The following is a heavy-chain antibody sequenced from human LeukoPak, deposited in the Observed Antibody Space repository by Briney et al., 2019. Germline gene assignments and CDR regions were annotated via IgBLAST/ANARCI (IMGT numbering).Heavy chain of an antibody. J-gene: IGHJ4*02. CDR3: TTVYSDSSGYYLNYCDY. V-gene: IGHV3-15*01. D-gene: IGHD3-22*01. CDR1: GFTVSNAW. Sequence: GGSLRLSCAASGFTVSNAWMSWVRQAPGKGLEWVGRIKSKTDGETTDYAAPVKGRFTISRDDSKNTLYLQMNSLKTEDTAVYYCTTVYSDSSGYYLNYCDYWGQGTLVTVST. CDR2: IKSKTDGETT.